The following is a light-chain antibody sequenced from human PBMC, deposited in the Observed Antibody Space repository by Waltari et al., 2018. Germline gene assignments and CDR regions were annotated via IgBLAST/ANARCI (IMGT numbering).Light chain of an antibody. CDR3: SSFTTSSSWI. V-gene: IGLV2-14*03. CDR1: ISDIGAYND. Sequence: QSALTQPASVSGSPGQSITLPCTGTISDIGAYNDFSWYQQYPGQAPKLLIFDVSDRPPGVFDRFSGSKSGNTASLTISGLQAEDEADYYCSSFTTSSSWIFGGGTKLTVL. CDR2: DVS. J-gene: IGLJ2*01.